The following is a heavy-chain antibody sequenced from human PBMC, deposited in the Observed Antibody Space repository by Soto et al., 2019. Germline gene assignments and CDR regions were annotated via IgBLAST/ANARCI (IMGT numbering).Heavy chain of an antibody. J-gene: IGHJ2*01. CDR2: ISHSGST. CDR3: ARFNWYFDL. CDR1: GGSFSGYY. Sequence: SETLSLTCAVYGGSFSGYYGSWIRQPPGKGLEWIGEISHSGSTNYIPSLKSRVTISADTSKDQFSLKLSSVTAADTAVYYCARFNWYFDLWGRGTLVTVSS. V-gene: IGHV4-34*01.